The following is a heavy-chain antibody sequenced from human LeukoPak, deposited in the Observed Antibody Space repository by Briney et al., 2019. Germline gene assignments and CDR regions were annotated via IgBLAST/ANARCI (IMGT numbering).Heavy chain of an antibody. CDR3: ARGYSSSMVDY. Sequence: KPSETLSLTCTVSGGSISSYYWSWIRQPPGKGLEWIGYIYTSGSTNYNPSLKSRVTISVDTSKNQFSLKLSSVTAADTAVYYCARGYSSSMVDYWGQGTLVTVSS. D-gene: IGHD6-6*01. V-gene: IGHV4-4*09. CDR2: IYTSGST. J-gene: IGHJ4*02. CDR1: GGSISSYY.